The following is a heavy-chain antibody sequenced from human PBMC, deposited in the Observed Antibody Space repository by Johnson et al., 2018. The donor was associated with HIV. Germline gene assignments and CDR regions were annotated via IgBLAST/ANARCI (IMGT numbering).Heavy chain of an antibody. Sequence: VQLVESGGGLIQPGGSLRLSCAASGFTVSSNYMSWVRQAPGKGLEWVSVIYSGGSTYYADSVKGRFTISRDNAKNSLYLQVNSLRAEDTAVDYCARSYSRRDDVFDIWGQGTMVTVSS. D-gene: IGHD2-21*01. J-gene: IGHJ3*02. V-gene: IGHV3-53*01. CDR3: ARSYSRRDDVFDI. CDR1: GFTVSSNY. CDR2: IYSGGST.